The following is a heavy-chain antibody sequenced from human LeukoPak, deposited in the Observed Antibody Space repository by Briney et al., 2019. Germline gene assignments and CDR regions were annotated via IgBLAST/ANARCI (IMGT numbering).Heavy chain of an antibody. CDR1: GYSFTSYY. D-gene: IGHD3-10*01. CDR3: ARLHGSGSYHDY. CDR2: INPSGGSA. Sequence: ASVKVSCKASGYSFTSYYIHWVRQAPGQGLEWMGIINPSGGSASYAQKFQGRVTVTRDTSTSTVYMELSSLRSEDTAVYYCARLHGSGSYHDYWGQGTLVTVPS. J-gene: IGHJ4*02. V-gene: IGHV1-46*01.